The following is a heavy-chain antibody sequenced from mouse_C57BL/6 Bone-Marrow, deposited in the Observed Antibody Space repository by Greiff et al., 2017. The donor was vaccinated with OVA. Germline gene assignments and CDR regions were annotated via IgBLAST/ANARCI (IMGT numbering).Heavy chain of an antibody. Sequence: VKLQQSGPELVKPGASVKISCKASGYAFSSSWMNWVKQRPGKGLEWIGRIYPGDGDTNYNGKFKGKATLTADKSSSTAYMQLSSLTSEDSAVYFCARRHYGSSSHLYFDVWGTGTTLTVSS. J-gene: IGHJ1*03. D-gene: IGHD1-1*01. CDR3: ARRHYGSSSHLYFDV. CDR2: IYPGDGDT. V-gene: IGHV1-82*01. CDR1: GYAFSSSW.